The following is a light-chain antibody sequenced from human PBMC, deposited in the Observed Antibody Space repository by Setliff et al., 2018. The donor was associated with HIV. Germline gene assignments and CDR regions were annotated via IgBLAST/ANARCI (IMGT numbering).Light chain of an antibody. CDR3: NSYTSNNTYV. CDR2: DVA. Sequence: QSLLTQPASVSGSPGQSITISCTGTASDVGGYDYVSWCQQHPGKVPKLLIYDVANRASGVSNRFSGSKSGDTASLTISGLQADDEADYYCNSYTSNNTYVFGTGTKVTVL. J-gene: IGLJ1*01. CDR1: ASDVGGYDY. V-gene: IGLV2-14*03.